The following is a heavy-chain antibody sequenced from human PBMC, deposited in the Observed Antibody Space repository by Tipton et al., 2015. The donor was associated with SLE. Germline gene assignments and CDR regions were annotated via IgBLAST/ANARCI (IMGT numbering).Heavy chain of an antibody. J-gene: IGHJ4*02. CDR2: IYYSVNS. CDR1: GGSINGGSYY. Sequence: TLSLTCTVSGGSINGGSYYWTWIRQRPGKGLEWIGNIYYSVNSDYNPSLRSRVTISVDTSKNQFFLTLTSVTAADTAVYFCAREGSKRQLDHWGPGTLVTVSS. D-gene: IGHD1-1*01. CDR3: AREGSKRQLDH. V-gene: IGHV4-31*03.